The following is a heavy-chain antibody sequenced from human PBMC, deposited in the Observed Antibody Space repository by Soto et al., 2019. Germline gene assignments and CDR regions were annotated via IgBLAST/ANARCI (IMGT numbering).Heavy chain of an antibody. CDR3: ARAGFSYGHLLF. V-gene: IGHV4-30-4*01. Sequence: SETLSLTCNVSGGPIKTGDYYWNWIRQPPGKGLEWIGYVFYSGATNYSPSLKSRAAISMDTSKNQFSLSLTSVTAADTAVYYCARAGFSYGHLLFWGQGIRVTVS. J-gene: IGHJ4*02. CDR2: VFYSGAT. CDR1: GGPIKTGDYY. D-gene: IGHD3-10*01.